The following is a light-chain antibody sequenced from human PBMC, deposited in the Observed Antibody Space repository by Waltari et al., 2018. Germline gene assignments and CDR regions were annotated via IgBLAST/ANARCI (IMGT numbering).Light chain of an antibody. CDR2: AAS. J-gene: IGKJ4*01. Sequence: DIQMTQSPSSVSASVVDRVTITCRASQGISSLLAWYQQKPGRAPNLLIYAASSLQSGVPARFSGSGSGTEFTLTISSLQPDDFATYYCQQAASFPLTFGGGTKVEIK. CDR1: QGISSL. CDR3: QQAASFPLT. V-gene: IGKV1-12*01.